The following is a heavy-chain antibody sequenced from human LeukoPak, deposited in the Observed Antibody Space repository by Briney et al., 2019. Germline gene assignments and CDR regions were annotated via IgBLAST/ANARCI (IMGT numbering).Heavy chain of an antibody. V-gene: IGHV4-34*01. CDR3: ARGAVAGKYFFDS. CDR2: INHSGST. J-gene: IGHJ4*02. Sequence: PSETLSLTCAVYGGSFSGYYWSWIRQPPGKGLEWIGEINHSGSTNYNPSLKSRVTISVDTSKNQFSLKLSSVTAADTAVYYCARGAVAGKYFFDSWGQGTLVTVSS. D-gene: IGHD6-19*01. CDR1: GGSFSGYY.